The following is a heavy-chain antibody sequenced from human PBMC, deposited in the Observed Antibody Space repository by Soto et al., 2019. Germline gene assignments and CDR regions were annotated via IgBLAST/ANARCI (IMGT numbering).Heavy chain of an antibody. CDR1: GFTFSSYA. Sequence: GGSLRLSCAASGFTFSSYAMSWVRQAPGKGLEWVSAISGSGGSTYYADSVKGRFTISRDNSKNTLYLQMNSLRAEDTAVYYCAKGYCTNGVCYMDYYYYYMDVWGKGTTVTVSS. CDR3: AKGYCTNGVCYMDYYYYYMDV. CDR2: ISGSGGST. J-gene: IGHJ6*03. D-gene: IGHD2-8*01. V-gene: IGHV3-23*01.